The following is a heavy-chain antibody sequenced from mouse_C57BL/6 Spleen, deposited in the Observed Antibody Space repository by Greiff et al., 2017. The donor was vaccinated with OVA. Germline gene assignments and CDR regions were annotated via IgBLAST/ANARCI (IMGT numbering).Heavy chain of an antibody. CDR1: GYTFTSYG. J-gene: IGHJ2*01. CDR3: ARSGITTVVAPYFDY. Sequence: ESGAELARPGASVKLSCKASGYTFTSYGISWVKQRTGQGLEWIGEIYPRSGNTYYNEKFKGKATLTADKSSSTAYMELRSLTSEDSAVYFCARSGITTVVAPYFDYWGQGTTLTVSS. CDR2: IYPRSGNT. D-gene: IGHD1-1*01. V-gene: IGHV1-81*01.